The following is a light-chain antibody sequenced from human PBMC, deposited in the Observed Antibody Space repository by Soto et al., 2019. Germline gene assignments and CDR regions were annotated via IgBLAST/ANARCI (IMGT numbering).Light chain of an antibody. V-gene: IGKV3-20*01. CDR3: QQYNNWPPV. CDR1: QSVSSSY. Sequence: EIVLTQSPGTLSLSPGERATLSCRASQSVSSSYLAWYQQKPGQAPRLLIYGASSRATGIPDRFSGSGSGTEFTLTISSLQSEDFAVYYCQQYNNWPPVFGQGTKVDIK. J-gene: IGKJ1*01. CDR2: GAS.